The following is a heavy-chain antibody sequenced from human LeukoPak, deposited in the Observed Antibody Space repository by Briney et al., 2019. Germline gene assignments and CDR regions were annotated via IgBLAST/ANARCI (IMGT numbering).Heavy chain of an antibody. D-gene: IGHD3-10*01. J-gene: IGHJ3*01. CDR1: GDSISSRNW. Sequence: SETLSLTCSVSGDSISSRNWWTWVRQPPEKGLEWIGEIYHTGSTNYNPSVESRVTISVDKSKNQLSLMLNTVTAADTALYYCARGMWFDTLFSAFDVWGQGTVVSVSS. CDR3: ARGMWFDTLFSAFDV. V-gene: IGHV4-4*02. CDR2: IYHTGST.